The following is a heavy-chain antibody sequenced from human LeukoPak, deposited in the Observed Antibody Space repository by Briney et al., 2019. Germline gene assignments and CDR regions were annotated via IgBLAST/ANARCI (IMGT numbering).Heavy chain of an antibody. V-gene: IGHV3-33*06. D-gene: IGHD6-6*01. CDR1: GFTFGSYG. CDR2: IWYDGSNK. Sequence: QTGGSLRLSCAASGFTFGSYGMHGVRQAPGKGLEWVAVIWYDGSNKYYADSVKGRFTISRDNSKNTLYLQMNSLRAEDSAVYYCAKYALSSSHLDYWGQGTLVTVSS. J-gene: IGHJ4*02. CDR3: AKYALSSSHLDY.